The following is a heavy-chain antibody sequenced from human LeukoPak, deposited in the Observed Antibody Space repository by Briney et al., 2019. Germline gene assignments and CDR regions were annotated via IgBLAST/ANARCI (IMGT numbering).Heavy chain of an antibody. J-gene: IGHJ4*02. CDR3: AKGHWESSGRHNFDY. D-gene: IGHD6-19*01. CDR2: ISYDGSNK. CDR1: GFTFSSYG. V-gene: IGHV3-30*18. Sequence: GGSLRLSCAASGFTFSSYGMHWVRQAPGKGLDGVAVISYDGSNKYYADSVKGRFTISRDNSKNTLYLQMNSLRAEDTAVYYCAKGHWESSGRHNFDYWGQGTLVTVSS.